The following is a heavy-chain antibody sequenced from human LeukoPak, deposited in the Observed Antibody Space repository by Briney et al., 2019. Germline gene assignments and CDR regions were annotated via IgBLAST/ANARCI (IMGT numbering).Heavy chain of an antibody. CDR2: INPKSGDT. V-gene: IGHV1-2*02. Sequence: GASVKVSCKASGYTFSDYYMHWVRQAPGQGLEWMGWINPKSGDTNYAQNFQGRVTMTRDTSIRTAYMEMSSLRYDDTAVYFCARDKASGPGSYYTLDVWGQGTTVTVSS. CDR1: GYTFSDYY. D-gene: IGHD3-10*01. CDR3: ARDKASGPGSYYTLDV. J-gene: IGHJ6*02.